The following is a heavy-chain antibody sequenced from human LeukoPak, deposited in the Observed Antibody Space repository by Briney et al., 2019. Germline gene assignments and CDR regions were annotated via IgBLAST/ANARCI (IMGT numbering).Heavy chain of an antibody. J-gene: IGHJ4*02. CDR2: IYYSGST. D-gene: IGHD5-24*01. V-gene: IGHV4-59*01. Sequence: PSETLSLTCTVPGGSISSYYWSWIRQPPGKGLEWIGYIYYSGSTNYNPSLKSRVTISVDTSKNQFSLKLSSVTAADTAVYYCAREGVATTHYFDYWGQGTLVTVSS. CDR1: GGSISSYY. CDR3: AREGVATTHYFDY.